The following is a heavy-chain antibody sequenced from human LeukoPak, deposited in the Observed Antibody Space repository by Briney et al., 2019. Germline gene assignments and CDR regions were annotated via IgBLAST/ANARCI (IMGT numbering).Heavy chain of an antibody. V-gene: IGHV3-30-3*01. CDR3: ARGRDRLWSGGDH. CDR2: ISYDGSNK. CDR1: GFTFSSYA. J-gene: IGHJ4*02. D-gene: IGHD3-10*01. Sequence: GGSLRLSCAASGFTFSSYAMHWVRQAPGKGLEWVAVISYDGSNKYYADSVKGRFTISRDNSKNTLYLQMNSLRAEDTAVYYCARGRDRLWSGGDHWGQGTLVTVSS.